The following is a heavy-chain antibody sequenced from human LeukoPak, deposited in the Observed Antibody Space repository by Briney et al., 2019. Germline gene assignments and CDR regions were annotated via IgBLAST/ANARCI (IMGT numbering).Heavy chain of an antibody. D-gene: IGHD4-17*01. CDR3: ARVTSYGDAVPFDY. Sequence: PGGSLRLSCAASGFTFSSYSMNWVRQAPGKGLEWVSSISSSSSYIYYADSVKGRFTISRDNAKNSLYLQMNSLRAEDTAVYYCARVTSYGDAVPFDYWGQGTLVTVSS. CDR1: GFTFSSYS. J-gene: IGHJ4*02. CDR2: ISSSSSYI. V-gene: IGHV3-21*01.